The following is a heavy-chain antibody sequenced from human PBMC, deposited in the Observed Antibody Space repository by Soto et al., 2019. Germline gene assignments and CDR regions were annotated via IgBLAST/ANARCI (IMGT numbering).Heavy chain of an antibody. Sequence: EVQLVESGGGLVQPGGSLRLSCAASGFTFSAYDMHWVRQATGKGLEWVAAIGTQHDTYYPDSVKGRFTISRENAKNSLYLQMNSLRGGDTGVYYWARQASYWHGGGGWLDPWGQGTLVTVSS. J-gene: IGHJ5*02. CDR1: GFTFSAYD. CDR3: ARQASYWHGGGGWLDP. D-gene: IGHD2-8*02. V-gene: IGHV3-13*01. CDR2: IGTQHDT.